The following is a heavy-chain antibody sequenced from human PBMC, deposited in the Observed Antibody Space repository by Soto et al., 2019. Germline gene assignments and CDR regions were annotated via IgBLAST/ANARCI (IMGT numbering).Heavy chain of an antibody. D-gene: IGHD3-3*01. CDR1: GYTFSDYY. CDR3: AREHRFLEWFFDT. Sequence: HVQLVQSGADVKKPGASVKVSCRASGYTFSDYYLHWVRQAPGQGLEWMGWIDPSSGDTNSAQKFRGRVSMTRDTSITTAYLELRRLRSDDTAVYYCAREHRFLEWFFDTWGQGTLVTVSS. CDR2: IDPSSGDT. J-gene: IGHJ5*02. V-gene: IGHV1-2*02.